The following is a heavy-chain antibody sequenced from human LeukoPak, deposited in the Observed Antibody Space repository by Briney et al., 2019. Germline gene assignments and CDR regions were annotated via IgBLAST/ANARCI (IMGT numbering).Heavy chain of an antibody. CDR3: AREMSAPQPNGLDY. Sequence: GGSLRLSCAASGFTFSSYALTWVRQAPGKGLEWVSTVSASGGSTYYADSVKGRFTISRDNSKNTLYLEMNSLRAEDTAVYYCAREMSAPQPNGLDYWGQGTLVTVSS. CDR2: VSASGGST. V-gene: IGHV3-23*01. J-gene: IGHJ4*02. CDR1: GFTFSSYA. D-gene: IGHD2-21*01.